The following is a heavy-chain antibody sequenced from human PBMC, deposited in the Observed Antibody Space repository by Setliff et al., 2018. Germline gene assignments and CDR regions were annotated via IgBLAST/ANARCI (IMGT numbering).Heavy chain of an antibody. CDR1: GGSISSSSYY. J-gene: IGHJ5*02. CDR2: IYYSGST. Sequence: PSETLSLTFTVSGGSISSSSYYWGWIRQPPGKGLEWIGSIYYSGSTYYNPSLKSRVTISVDTSKNQFSLKLSSVTAADTAVYYCAGNNAHLEWLFAWFDPWGQGTLVTVSS. V-gene: IGHV4-39*07. CDR3: AGNNAHLEWLFAWFDP. D-gene: IGHD3-3*01.